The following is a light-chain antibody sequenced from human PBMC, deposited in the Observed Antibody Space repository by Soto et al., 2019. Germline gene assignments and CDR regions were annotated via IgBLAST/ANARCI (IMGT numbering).Light chain of an antibody. CDR2: DVT. CDR3: GSYAGSNSWV. V-gene: IGLV2-8*01. CDR1: SSDVGANNY. Sequence: QSALAQPPSASGSPGQSVTISCTGTSSDVGANNYVSWYQHHPGKAPKLIIYDVTERPSGAPDRFSGSKSGNTASLTVSGLQSEDEADYYCGSYAGSNSWVFGGGTKVTVL. J-gene: IGLJ3*02.